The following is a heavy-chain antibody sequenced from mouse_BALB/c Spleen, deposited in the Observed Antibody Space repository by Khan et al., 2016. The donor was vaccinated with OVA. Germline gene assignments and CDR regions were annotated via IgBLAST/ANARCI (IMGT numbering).Heavy chain of an antibody. CDR1: GFNITDYY. V-gene: IGHV14-3*02. Sequence: VQLQQSGAELVKPGASVKLSCTASGFNITDYYMHWVKQRPEQGLEWIGRIDPANGNTKYDPKLQGKATITADTSSNTAYLQLSSLSSEGTADYYCANIDAWGQGTTLTVSS. CDR3: ANIDA. CDR2: IDPANGNT. J-gene: IGHJ2*01.